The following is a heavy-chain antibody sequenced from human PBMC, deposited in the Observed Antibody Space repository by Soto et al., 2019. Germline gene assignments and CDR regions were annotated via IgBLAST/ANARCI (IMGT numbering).Heavy chain of an antibody. D-gene: IGHD3-10*01. CDR3: ARDRSRGAFDI. J-gene: IGHJ3*02. Sequence: EVQLVESGGGLVQPGGSLRLSCAASGFTVSSNYMSWVRQAPGKGLEWVSVIYSGGSTYYADSVKGRFTISRDNSKNTLYLQMTSLRAEDTAVYYCARDRSRGAFDIWGQGTMFTVSS. V-gene: IGHV3-66*01. CDR1: GFTVSSNY. CDR2: IYSGGST.